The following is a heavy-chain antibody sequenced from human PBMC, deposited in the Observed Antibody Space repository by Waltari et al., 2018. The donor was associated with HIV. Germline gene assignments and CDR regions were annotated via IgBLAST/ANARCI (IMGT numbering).Heavy chain of an antibody. CDR3: AGAYGSGRFSATSFDY. CDR1: GYTFTTFW. V-gene: IGHV5-51*03. D-gene: IGHD3-10*01. CDR2: IYPGDSDT. J-gene: IGHJ4*02. Sequence: VLLVQSGAEVNKSGESLKISCQGSGYTFTTFWLAWVRQKPGKGLEWMGIIYPGDSDTRYSPSFQGQVTISADKSINTAFLQWTSLKASDTATYFCAGAYGSGRFSATSFDYWGQGTPVTVAS.